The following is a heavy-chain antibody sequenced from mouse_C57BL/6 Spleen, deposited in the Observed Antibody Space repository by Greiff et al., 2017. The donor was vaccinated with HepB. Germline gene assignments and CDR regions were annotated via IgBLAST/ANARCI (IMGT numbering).Heavy chain of an antibody. CDR1: GYTFTSYW. D-gene: IGHD4-1*01. CDR2: IHPNSGST. Sequence: QVQLQQPGAELVKPGASVKLSCKASGYTFTSYWMHWVKQRPGQGLEWIGMIHPNSGSTNYNEKFKSNATLTVDKSSSTAYMQLSSLTSEDSAVYYCAQNWDEFAYWGQGTLVTVSA. V-gene: IGHV1-64*01. J-gene: IGHJ3*01. CDR3: AQNWDEFAY.